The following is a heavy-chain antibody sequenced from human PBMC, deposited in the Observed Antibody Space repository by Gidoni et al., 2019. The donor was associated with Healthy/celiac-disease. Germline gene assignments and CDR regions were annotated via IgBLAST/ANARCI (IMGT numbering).Heavy chain of an antibody. CDR1: GFTFSSYG. J-gene: IGHJ4*02. Sequence: QVQLVESGGGVVQPGRSLRLSCAASGFTFSSYGMHWVRQAPGKGLEWVAVISYDGSNKYYADSVKGRFTISRDNSKNTLYLQMNSLRAEDTAVYYCAKDDAALWFPSYFDYWGQGTLVTVSS. D-gene: IGHD3-10*01. CDR2: ISYDGSNK. CDR3: AKDDAALWFPSYFDY. V-gene: IGHV3-30*18.